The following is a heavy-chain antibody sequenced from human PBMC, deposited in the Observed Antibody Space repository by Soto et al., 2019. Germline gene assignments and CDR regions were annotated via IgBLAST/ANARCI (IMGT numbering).Heavy chain of an antibody. CDR3: ARDRYGVPRGDYFDS. J-gene: IGHJ4*02. V-gene: IGHV4-31*03. D-gene: IGHD4-17*01. Sequence: QVQLQESGPGLVKPSQTLSLTCTVSGGSISSGAHYWSWIRQLPGKGLEWIGNIYYSGSNYYNPSLKSRVTISVATSNNQFALNLSSVTAADTAIYYCARDRYGVPRGDYFDSWGQGILVTVSS. CDR2: IYYSGSN. CDR1: GGSISSGAHY.